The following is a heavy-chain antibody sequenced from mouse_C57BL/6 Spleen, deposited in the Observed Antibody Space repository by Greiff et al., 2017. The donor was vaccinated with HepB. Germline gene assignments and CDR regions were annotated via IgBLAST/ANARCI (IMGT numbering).Heavy chain of an antibody. Sequence: EVKLVESGGGLVKPGGSLKLSCAASGFTFSSYAMSWVRQTPEKRLEWVATISDGGSYTYYPDNVKGRFTISRDNAKNNLYLQMSHLKSEDTAMYYCARVGGGFDYWGQGTTLTVSS. J-gene: IGHJ2*01. CDR2: ISDGGSYT. D-gene: IGHD1-1*02. CDR1: GFTFSSYA. CDR3: ARVGGGFDY. V-gene: IGHV5-4*03.